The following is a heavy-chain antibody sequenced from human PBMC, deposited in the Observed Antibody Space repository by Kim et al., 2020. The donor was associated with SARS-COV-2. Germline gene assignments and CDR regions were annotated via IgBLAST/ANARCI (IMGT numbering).Heavy chain of an antibody. Sequence: NYAQKYQGRVTMTADESTSTAYMELSSLRSEDTAVYYCARDDKYSSSLDYWGQGTLVTVSS. D-gene: IGHD6-13*01. J-gene: IGHJ4*02. V-gene: IGHV1-69*01. CDR3: ARDDKYSSSLDY.